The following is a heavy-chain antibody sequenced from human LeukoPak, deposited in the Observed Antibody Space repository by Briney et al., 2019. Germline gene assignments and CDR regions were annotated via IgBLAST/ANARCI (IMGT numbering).Heavy chain of an antibody. V-gene: IGHV3-30*18. CDR1: GFTFSSYG. D-gene: IGHD5-18*01. CDR3: AKDLDSGYSYGYVFDY. CDR2: ISYDGGNK. J-gene: IGHJ4*02. Sequence: GRSLRLSCAASGFTFSSYGMHWVRQAPGKGLEWVAVISYDGGNKYYADSVKGRFTISRDNSKNTLYLQMNSLRAEDTAVYYCAKDLDSGYSYGYVFDYWGQGTLVTVSS.